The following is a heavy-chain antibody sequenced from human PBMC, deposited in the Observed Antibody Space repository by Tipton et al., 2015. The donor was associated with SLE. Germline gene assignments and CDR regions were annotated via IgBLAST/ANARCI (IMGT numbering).Heavy chain of an antibody. D-gene: IGHD2-2*01. CDR3: ARDPWGYCSSTSCRDYYGMDV. J-gene: IGHJ6*02. CDR2: IYISGST. V-gene: IGHV4-4*07. CDR1: GGSISSYY. Sequence: LRLSCTVSGGSISSYYWSWIRQPAGKGLEWIGRIYISGSTNYTPSLKSRVTMSVDTSKNQFSLKLSSVTAADTAVYYCARDPWGYCSSTSCRDYYGMDVWGQGTTVTVSS.